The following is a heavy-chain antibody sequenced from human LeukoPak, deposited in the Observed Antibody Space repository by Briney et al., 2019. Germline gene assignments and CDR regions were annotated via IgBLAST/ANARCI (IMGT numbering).Heavy chain of an antibody. CDR2: IYSSGST. CDR1: GGSISSYY. V-gene: IGHV4-4*07. Sequence: SETLSLTCTVSGGSISSYYWSWIRQPAGEGLEWIGRIYSSGSTNYNPSLKSRVTLSVATSKNQFSLKLSSVTAADTAVYYCARMYSGTYGGIDFWGQGTLVTVSS. J-gene: IGHJ4*02. D-gene: IGHD1-26*01. CDR3: ARMYSGTYGGIDF.